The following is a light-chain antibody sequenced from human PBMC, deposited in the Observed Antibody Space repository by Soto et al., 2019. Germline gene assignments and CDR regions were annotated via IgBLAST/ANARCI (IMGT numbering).Light chain of an antibody. CDR2: DAS. J-gene: IGKJ4*01. CDR3: QQYDNLPLT. Sequence: DIQMIQSPSSLSASVGDRVTITCQASQDISNYLNWYQQKPGKAPKLLIYDASNLETGVPSRFSGRGSGTDFTFTISSLQPEDIATYYCQQYDNLPLTFGGGTKVEIK. V-gene: IGKV1-33*01. CDR1: QDISNY.